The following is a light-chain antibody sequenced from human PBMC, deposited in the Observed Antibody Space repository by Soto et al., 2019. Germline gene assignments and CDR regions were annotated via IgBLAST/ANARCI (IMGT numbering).Light chain of an antibody. CDR3: QQYYSIPYT. CDR2: WAS. J-gene: IGKJ2*01. Sequence: EIVMTQSPATLSVSPGERATLSCRASQSVLSSSNNKNFLAWYQQKPGQSPKLLIYWASTRESGVPDRFSGSGSGTDFTLTISSLQAEDVAVYYCQQYYSIPYTFGQGTKLEIK. CDR1: QSVLSSSNNKNF. V-gene: IGKV4-1*01.